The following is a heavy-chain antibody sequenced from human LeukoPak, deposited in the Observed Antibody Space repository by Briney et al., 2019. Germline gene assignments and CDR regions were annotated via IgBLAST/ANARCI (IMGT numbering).Heavy chain of an antibody. V-gene: IGHV4-59*08. Sequence: SETLSLTCTVSGGSISSYYWSWIRQPPWKRPDLIGYIYYSGSTKYNPSLESRVTISVDTSKNQFSLKLSSVTAADTAVHYCSRRVAAAGTSGSSYYFDYWGQGTLVTVSS. CDR1: GGSISSYY. J-gene: IGHJ4*02. D-gene: IGHD6-13*01. CDR2: IYYSGST. CDR3: SRRVAAAGTSGSSYYFDY.